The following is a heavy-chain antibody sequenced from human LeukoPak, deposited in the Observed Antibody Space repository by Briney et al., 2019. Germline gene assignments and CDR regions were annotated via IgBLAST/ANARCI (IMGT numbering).Heavy chain of an antibody. CDR3: ARDYYDSSGYYPLFDY. Sequence: ASVKVSCKASGYTFTGYYMHWVRQAPGQGLGWMGRINPNSGGTNYAQKFQGRVTMTRDTSISTAYMELSRLRSDDTAVYYCARDYYDSSGYYPLFDYWGQGTLVTVSS. CDR1: GYTFTGYY. J-gene: IGHJ4*02. V-gene: IGHV1-2*06. CDR2: INPNSGGT. D-gene: IGHD3-22*01.